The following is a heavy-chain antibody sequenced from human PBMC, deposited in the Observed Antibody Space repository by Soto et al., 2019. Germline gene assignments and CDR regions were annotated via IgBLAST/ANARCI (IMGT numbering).Heavy chain of an antibody. CDR1: GGSIGSSSYY. CDR3: ATGVAAEHFYASSGYVSDDY. CDR2: IYYSGST. J-gene: IGHJ4*02. Sequence: SGTLSLTCTVSGGSIGSSSYYWGWFRQPPGKGLEWIGSIYYSGSTYYNPSLKSRVTISVDTSKNQFSLKLSSVTAADTAVYYCATGVAAEHFYASSGYVSDDYWGQGPQVT. D-gene: IGHD3-22*01. V-gene: IGHV4-39*01.